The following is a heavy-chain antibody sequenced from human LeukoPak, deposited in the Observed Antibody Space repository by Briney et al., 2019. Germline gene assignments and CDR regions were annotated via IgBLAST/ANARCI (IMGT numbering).Heavy chain of an antibody. CDR2: IYSGGST. D-gene: IGHD6-19*01. J-gene: IGHJ4*02. Sequence: GGSLRLSCAASGFTVSSNYMSWVRQAPGKGLEWVSVIYSGGSTYYADSVKGRFTISRDNSKNTLYLQMNSLRAEDTAVYYCAKDSKVAVGSYYFDYWGQGTLVTVSS. CDR1: GFTVSSNY. V-gene: IGHV3-53*01. CDR3: AKDSKVAVGSYYFDY.